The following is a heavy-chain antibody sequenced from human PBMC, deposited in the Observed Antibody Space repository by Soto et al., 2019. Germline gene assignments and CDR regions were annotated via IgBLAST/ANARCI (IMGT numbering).Heavy chain of an antibody. V-gene: IGHV3-23*01. CDR1: AFTFNNYA. J-gene: IGHJ4*02. Sequence: EVQLLESGGGLVQPGGSLSLSCAASAFTFNNYAMSWVRQAPGKGLEWVSGIGGSGRTTYYADSVKGRFTISRDNSNNSLFLQMNSLRAEDTAVYYCAKSRYSDSSGDFYDYWGQGTLVTVSS. CDR3: AKSRYSDSSGDFYDY. D-gene: IGHD3-22*01. CDR2: IGGSGRTT.